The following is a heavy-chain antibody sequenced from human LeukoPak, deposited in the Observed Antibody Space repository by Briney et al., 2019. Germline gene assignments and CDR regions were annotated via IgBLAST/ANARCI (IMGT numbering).Heavy chain of an antibody. Sequence: PGGSLRLSCAVSGFTFSSYEMNWVRQAPGKGLEWVSYIGSSGSTMYYADSVKGRFTISRDNAKNSLFLQMNSLRAEDTAVYYCARKTGGYGPLDYWGQGTLVTVSS. V-gene: IGHV3-48*03. CDR3: ARKTGGYGPLDY. D-gene: IGHD3-22*01. J-gene: IGHJ4*02. CDR2: IGSSGSTM. CDR1: GFTFSSYE.